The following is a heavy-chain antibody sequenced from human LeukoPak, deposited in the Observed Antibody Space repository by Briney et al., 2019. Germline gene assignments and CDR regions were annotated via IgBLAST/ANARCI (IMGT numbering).Heavy chain of an antibody. CDR1: GYTFTGYY. D-gene: IGHD3-10*01. V-gene: IGHV1-2*02. Sequence: ASVKVSCKASGYTFTGYYMHWVRQAPGQGLEWMGWINPNSGGTNYAQKFQGRVTMTRDTSISTAYMELSRLRSDDTAVYYCAREGVPGGHYYYGMDVWGQGTAVTVSS. CDR3: AREGVPGGHYYYGMDV. J-gene: IGHJ6*02. CDR2: INPNSGGT.